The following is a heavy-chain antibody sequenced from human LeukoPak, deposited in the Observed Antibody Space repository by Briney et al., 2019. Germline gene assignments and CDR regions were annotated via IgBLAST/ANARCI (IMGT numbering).Heavy chain of an antibody. J-gene: IGHJ4*02. Sequence: GGSLRLSCTPSGFTFSNAWMSWVRQAPGKGLEWVGRISTKTDGGTTDYAAPVKGRFTISRDDSKNTLYLQMNSLKTEDTAVYYCIKSSGDWHWGQGTLVTVSS. D-gene: IGHD2-21*02. CDR3: IKSSGDWH. CDR2: ISTKTDGGTT. V-gene: IGHV3-15*01. CDR1: GFTFSNAW.